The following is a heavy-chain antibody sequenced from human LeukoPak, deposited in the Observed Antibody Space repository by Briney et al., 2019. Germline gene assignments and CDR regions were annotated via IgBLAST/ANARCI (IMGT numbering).Heavy chain of an antibody. CDR2: ISYDGSNK. CDR1: GFTSSSYA. D-gene: IGHD3-16*02. V-gene: IGHV3-30*14. J-gene: IGHJ3*02. CDR3: ARSYYDYVWGSYRPDAFDI. Sequence: TGGSLRLSCAASGFTSSSYAMHWVRQAPGKGLEWVAVISYDGSNKYYADSVKGRFTISRDNSKNTLYLQMNSLRAEDTAVYYCARSYYDYVWGSYRPDAFDIWGQGTMVTVSS.